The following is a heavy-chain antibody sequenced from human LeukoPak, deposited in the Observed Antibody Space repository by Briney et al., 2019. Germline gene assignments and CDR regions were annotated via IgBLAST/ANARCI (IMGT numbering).Heavy chain of an antibody. Sequence: ASVKVSCRASTYTFTRYGISWVRQAPGQGLEWMGWISGYNGNTNYAQKFLGRVSMTADTATSTAYMELRSLTSDDTAMYYCAREGTLNYGDPHFDYWGQGTLVTVSS. V-gene: IGHV1-18*01. CDR2: ISGYNGNT. J-gene: IGHJ4*02. CDR3: AREGTLNYGDPHFDY. D-gene: IGHD4-17*01. CDR1: TYTFTRYG.